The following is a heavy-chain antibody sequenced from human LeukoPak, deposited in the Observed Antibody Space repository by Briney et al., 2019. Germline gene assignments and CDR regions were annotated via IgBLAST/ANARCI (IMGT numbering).Heavy chain of an antibody. V-gene: IGHV4-38-2*02. CDR2: IYHSGST. D-gene: IGHD3-3*01. Sequence: KPSETLSLTCTASGYSISSGYYWGWIRQPPGKGLEWIGSIYHSGSTNYNPSLKSRVTISVDTSKNQFSLKLSSVTAADTAVYYCARARYYDFWSGYPTRYYMDVWGKGTTVTVSS. J-gene: IGHJ6*03. CDR3: ARARYYDFWSGYPTRYYMDV. CDR1: GYSISSGYY.